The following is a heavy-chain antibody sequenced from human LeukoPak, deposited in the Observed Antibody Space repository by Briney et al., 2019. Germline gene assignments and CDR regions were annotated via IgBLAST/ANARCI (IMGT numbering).Heavy chain of an antibody. D-gene: IGHD4-17*01. CDR1: GFSFISYG. Sequence: GGSLRLSCAASGFSFISYGMHWIRQAPGKGLEWVGVISDDGRRKDYADSVKGRFTISRDNSKDTQYLQMNSLRAEDTAVYYCAKRPSDYGDYVSYFDYWGQGTLVTVSS. CDR3: AKRPSDYGDYVSYFDY. J-gene: IGHJ4*02. V-gene: IGHV3-30*18. CDR2: ISDDGRRK.